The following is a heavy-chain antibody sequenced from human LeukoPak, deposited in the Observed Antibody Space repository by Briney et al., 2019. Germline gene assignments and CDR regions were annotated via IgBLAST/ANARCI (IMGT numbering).Heavy chain of an antibody. V-gene: IGHV4-61*02. D-gene: IGHD6-6*01. CDR2: IYTSGST. Sequence: PSQTLSLTCTVSGGSISSGSYYWSWIRQPAGKGLEWIGRIYTSGSTNYNPSLKSRVTISVDTSKNQFSLKLSSVTAADTAVYYCARNPPFIAARPYYFDYWGQGTLVTVSS. J-gene: IGHJ4*02. CDR1: GGSISSGSYY. CDR3: ARNPPFIAARPYYFDY.